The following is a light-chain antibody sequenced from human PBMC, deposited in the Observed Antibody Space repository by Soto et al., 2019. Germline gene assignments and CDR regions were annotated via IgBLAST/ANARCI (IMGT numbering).Light chain of an antibody. CDR2: EVS. Sequence: QPASVSGSPGNPITISCTGTSREVGSYNLVSWYQQHPGKAPNLMIYEVSKRPSGVSNRFSGSKSGNTASLTISGLQAEDEADYYCCSYAGSSTFNWVFGGGTKLTVL. CDR3: CSYAGSSTFNWV. CDR1: SREVGSYNL. V-gene: IGLV2-23*02. J-gene: IGLJ3*02.